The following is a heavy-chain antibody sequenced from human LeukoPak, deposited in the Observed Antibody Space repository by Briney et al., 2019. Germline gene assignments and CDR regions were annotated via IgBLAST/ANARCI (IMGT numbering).Heavy chain of an antibody. CDR3: ARNFDL. CDR2: IWYDGSIQ. V-gene: IGHV3-33*01. CDR1: GFTFSSYG. Sequence: GGSLRLSCAASGFTFSSYGMHWVRQAPGKGLEWVAAIWYDGSIQYYADSVKGRFTISRDNSKNTLYLQMDSLRAEDTAVYYCARNFDLWGRGTLVTVSS. J-gene: IGHJ2*01.